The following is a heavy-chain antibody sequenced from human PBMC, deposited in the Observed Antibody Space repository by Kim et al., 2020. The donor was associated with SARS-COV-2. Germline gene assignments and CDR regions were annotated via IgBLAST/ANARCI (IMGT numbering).Heavy chain of an antibody. J-gene: IGHJ6*02. D-gene: IGHD6-19*01. CDR3: AKDAQWLVYYYYGMDV. CDR2: IWYDGSNK. CDR1: GFTFSSYA. Sequence: GRSLRLSCAASGFTFSSYAMHWVRQAPGKGLEWVAVIWYDGSNKYYADSVKGRFTISRDNSKNTLYLQMNSLRAEDTAVYYCAKDAQWLVYYYYGMDVWGQGTTVTVSS. V-gene: IGHV3-33*06.